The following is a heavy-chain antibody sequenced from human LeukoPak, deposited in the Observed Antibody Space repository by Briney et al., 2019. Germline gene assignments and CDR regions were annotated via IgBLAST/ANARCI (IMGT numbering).Heavy chain of an antibody. J-gene: IGHJ4*02. CDR3: ATVPGGLRLGELSPRDY. V-gene: IGHV1-24*01. CDR1: GYTLTELS. CDR2: FDPEDGET. Sequence: ASVKVSCKVSGYTLTELSMHWVRQAPGKGLEWMGGFDPEDGETIYAQKFQGRVTMTEDTSTDTAYMELSSLRSEDTAVYYCATVPGGLRLGELSPRDYWGQGTLVTVSS. D-gene: IGHD3-16*02.